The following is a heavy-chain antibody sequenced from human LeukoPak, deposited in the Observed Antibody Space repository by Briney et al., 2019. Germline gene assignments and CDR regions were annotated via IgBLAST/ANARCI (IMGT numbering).Heavy chain of an antibody. CDR3: ARDWSTSGWYIDSLYWYFDL. CDR1: GRSISSSNW. D-gene: IGHD6-19*01. V-gene: IGHV4-4*02. Sequence: SGTLSLTCAVSGRSISSSNWWSWVRQPPGEGLEGIGEIYHSGSTNYNPSLKSRVTISVDKSKNQFSLKLSSVTAADTAVYYCARDWSTSGWYIDSLYWYFDLWGRGTLVTVSS. CDR2: IYHSGST. J-gene: IGHJ2*01.